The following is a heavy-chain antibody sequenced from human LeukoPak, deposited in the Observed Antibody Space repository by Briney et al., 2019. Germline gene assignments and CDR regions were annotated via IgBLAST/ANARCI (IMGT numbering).Heavy chain of an antibody. J-gene: IGHJ4*02. CDR2: IIPIFGTA. D-gene: IGHD3-10*01. CDR1: GGTFSSYA. Sequence: SVKVSCKASGGTFSSYAISWVRQAPGQGLGWMGGIIPIFGTANYAQKFQGRVTITADESTSTAYMELSSLRSEDTAVYYCASLKMVRGVIITGPHDYWGQGTLVTVSS. CDR3: ASLKMVRGVIITGPHDY. V-gene: IGHV1-69*13.